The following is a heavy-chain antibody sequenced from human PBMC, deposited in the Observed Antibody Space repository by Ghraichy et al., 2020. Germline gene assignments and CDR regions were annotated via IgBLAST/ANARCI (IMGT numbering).Heavy chain of an antibody. Sequence: GGSLRLSCAASGFTFRKYWMSWVRQAPGKGLEWVANINRDGSDKYSVDSVKGRFTISRDNAHNSLYLQMNSLEAEDTAMYFCARDYWGAPDYWGQGTLVTVSS. J-gene: IGHJ4*02. CDR1: GFTFRKYW. CDR3: ARDYWGAPDY. D-gene: IGHD7-27*01. CDR2: INRDGSDK. V-gene: IGHV3-7*01.